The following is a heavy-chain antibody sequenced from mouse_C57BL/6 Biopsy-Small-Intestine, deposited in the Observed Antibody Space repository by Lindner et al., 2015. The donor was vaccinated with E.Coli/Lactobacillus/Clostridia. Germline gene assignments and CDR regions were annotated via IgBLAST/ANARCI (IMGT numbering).Heavy chain of an antibody. D-gene: IGHD2-5*01. CDR3: ARSNYSNYWYFDV. CDR1: GYAFSSSW. J-gene: IGHJ1*03. V-gene: IGHV1-82*01. Sequence: VQLQESGPELVKPGASVKISCKASGYAFSSSWMNWVKQRPGKGLEWIGRIYTGDGDTNYNGKFKGKATLTADKSSSTAYMQLSSLTSEDSAVYFCARSNYSNYWYFDVWGTGTTVTVSS. CDR2: IYTGDGDT.